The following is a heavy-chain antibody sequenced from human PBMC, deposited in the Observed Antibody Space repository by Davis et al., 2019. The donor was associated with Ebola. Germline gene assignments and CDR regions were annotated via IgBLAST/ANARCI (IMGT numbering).Heavy chain of an antibody. Sequence: PGGSLRLSYAASGFTFHSFWMSSVRQAPVRGLEWVANIYRDGSEKYYVESVKGRFTISRDNIKNSLYLQMNSLRAEDTAVYFCARGVAVDGFYFDYWGQGTLVTVSS. J-gene: IGHJ4*02. D-gene: IGHD6-19*01. CDR3: ARGVAVDGFYFDY. CDR2: IYRDGSEK. V-gene: IGHV3-7*03. CDR1: GFTFHSFW.